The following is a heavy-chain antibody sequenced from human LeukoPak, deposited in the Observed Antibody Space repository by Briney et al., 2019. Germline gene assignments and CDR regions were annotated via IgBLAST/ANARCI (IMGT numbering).Heavy chain of an antibody. V-gene: IGHV3-23*01. J-gene: IGHJ4*02. CDR2: IYGSGVSI. D-gene: IGHD1-26*01. CDR1: GFTFEKYV. CDR3: AKDLGWELPAEAY. Sequence: GWFLRLSCVASGFTFEKYVMNWVRQAPGKGLEWLATIYGSGVSISYADSVKGRFTISRDNSNNTLYLQMNSLRAEDTAMYFCAKDLGWELPAEAYWGQGILVTVSS.